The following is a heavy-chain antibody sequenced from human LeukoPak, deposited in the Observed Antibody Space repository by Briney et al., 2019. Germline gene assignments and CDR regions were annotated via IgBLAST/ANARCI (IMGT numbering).Heavy chain of an antibody. D-gene: IGHD1-26*01. CDR1: GYTFTGYF. V-gene: IGHV1-2*02. J-gene: IGHJ4*02. CDR3: AQRTDGGTYSEG. CDR2: MIPNSGGT. Sequence: ASVKVSCKASGYTFTGYFMHWVRQAPGQGLEWMGWMIPNSGGTNYAQKFQGRVTMTRDTSISTAYMELTDLTSDDTAVYYCAQRTDGGTYSEGWGQGTLVTVSS.